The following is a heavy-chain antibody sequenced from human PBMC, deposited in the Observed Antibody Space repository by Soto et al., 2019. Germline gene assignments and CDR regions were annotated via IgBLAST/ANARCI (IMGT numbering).Heavy chain of an antibody. Sequence: SETLSLTCTVSGGSISSGDYYWSWIRQPPGKGLEWIGYIYYSGSTYYNPSLKSRVTISVDTSKNQFSLKLSSVTAADTAVYYCARANHYSYGYPFFDYWGQGTLVTVSS. V-gene: IGHV4-30-4*01. D-gene: IGHD5-18*01. CDR3: ARANHYSYGYPFFDY. CDR2: IYYSGST. J-gene: IGHJ4*02. CDR1: GGSISSGDYY.